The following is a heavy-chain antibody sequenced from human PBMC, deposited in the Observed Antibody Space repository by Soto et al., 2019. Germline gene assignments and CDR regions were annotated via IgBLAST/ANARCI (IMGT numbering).Heavy chain of an antibody. CDR2: ISDSGVST. CDR1: GFTFSSYA. CDR3: AKGGITWYGFDY. D-gene: IGHD6-13*01. Sequence: GGSLRLSCAASGFTFSSYALGWVRQAPGKGLEWVSAISDSGVSTYYAGSVKGRFTISRDKSKNTLYLQMNSLRAEDTALYYCAKGGITWYGFDYWGQGTLVTVSS. J-gene: IGHJ4*02. V-gene: IGHV3-23*01.